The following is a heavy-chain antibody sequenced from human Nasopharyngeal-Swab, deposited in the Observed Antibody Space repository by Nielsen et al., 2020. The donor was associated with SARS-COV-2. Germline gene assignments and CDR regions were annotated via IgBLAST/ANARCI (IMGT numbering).Heavy chain of an antibody. CDR3: ARGAVVVPAALDY. D-gene: IGHD2-2*01. V-gene: IGHV4-34*01. Sequence: SETLSLTCAVYGGSLSNFFWSWIRQPPGKGLEWIGEINHSGSTNYNPSLKSRVTISVDTSKNQFSLKLSSVTAADTAVYYCARGAVVVPAALDYWGQGTLVTVSS. J-gene: IGHJ4*02. CDR2: INHSGST. CDR1: GGSLSNFF.